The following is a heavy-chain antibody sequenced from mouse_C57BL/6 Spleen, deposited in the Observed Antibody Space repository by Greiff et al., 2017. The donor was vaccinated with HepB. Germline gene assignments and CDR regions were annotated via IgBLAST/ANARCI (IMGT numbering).Heavy chain of an antibody. D-gene: IGHD2-1*01. CDR1: GFTFSSYA. CDR3: AREGDYGNPDYFDY. J-gene: IGHJ2*01. CDR2: ISDGGSYT. V-gene: IGHV5-4*01. Sequence: EVQRVESGGGLVKPGGSLKLSCAASGFTFSSYAMSWVRQTPEKRLEWVATISDGGSYTYYPDNVKGRFTISRDNAKNNLYLQMSHLKSEDTAMYYCAREGDYGNPDYFDYWGQGTTLTVSS.